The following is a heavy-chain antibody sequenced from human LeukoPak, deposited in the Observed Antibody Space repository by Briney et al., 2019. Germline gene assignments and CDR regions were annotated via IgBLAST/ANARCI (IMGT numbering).Heavy chain of an antibody. CDR1: GGTFSSYA. J-gene: IGHJ6*03. D-gene: IGHD2-15*01. V-gene: IGHV1-69*05. Sequence: GASVKVSCKASGGTFSSYAISWVRQAPGQGLEWMGGIIPIFGTANYAQKFQGRVTITTDESTSTAYMELSSLRSEDTAVYYCARGRAADHYYYYYMDVWGKGTTVTVSS. CDR3: ARGRAADHYYYYYMDV. CDR2: IIPIFGTA.